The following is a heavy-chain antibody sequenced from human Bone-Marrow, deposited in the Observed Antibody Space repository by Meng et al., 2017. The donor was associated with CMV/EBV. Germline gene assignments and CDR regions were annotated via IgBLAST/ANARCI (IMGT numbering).Heavy chain of an antibody. D-gene: IGHD5-12*01. J-gene: IGHJ6*02. CDR1: GGAFSSYA. Sequence: SGGAFSSYAISWVRQAPGQGLEWMGGIIPIFGTANYAQKFQGRVTITADKSTSTAYMELSSLRSEDTAVYYCARDTVVATIDCGMDVWGQGTTVTVSS. CDR2: IIPIFGTA. V-gene: IGHV1-69*06. CDR3: ARDTVVATIDCGMDV.